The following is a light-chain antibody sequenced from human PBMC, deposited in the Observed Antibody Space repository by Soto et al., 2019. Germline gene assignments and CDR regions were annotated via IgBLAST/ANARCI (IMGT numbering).Light chain of an antibody. CDR2: EVS. V-gene: IGLV2-8*01. J-gene: IGLJ1*01. CDR3: SSYAGSNNLGV. CDR1: SSDVGAYNY. Sequence: QSALTQPPSASGSPGQSVTISCTGTSSDVGAYNYVSWYQQHPGKAPKLMIYEVSKRPLGVPDRFSGSKSGNTASLTVSGLQAEDEADYYCSSYAGSNNLGVFGTGTKLTVL.